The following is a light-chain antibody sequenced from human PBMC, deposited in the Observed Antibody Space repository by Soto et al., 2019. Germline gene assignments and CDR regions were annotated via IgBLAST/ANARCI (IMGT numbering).Light chain of an antibody. V-gene: IGKV3D-15*01. CDR1: QSVSSN. CDR2: DAS. J-gene: IGKJ1*01. Sequence: EIVMPPSPATLSVAPVERATLSCRASQSVSSNLAWYQQKPGQAPRLLIYDASNRATGIPARFSGSGSGTDFTLTITRLEPEDLAVYYGQQYVTSSPRTFGQGTKVDIK. CDR3: QQYVTSSPRT.